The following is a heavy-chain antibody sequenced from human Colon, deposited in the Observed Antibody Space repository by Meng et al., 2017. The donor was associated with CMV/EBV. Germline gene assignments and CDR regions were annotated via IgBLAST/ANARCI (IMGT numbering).Heavy chain of an antibody. J-gene: IGHJ4*02. D-gene: IGHD3-3*01. CDR1: GFSISGHE. CDR3: ARDAPPDFWSGPIGY. CDR2: ISVGGTTM. Sequence: SCAASGFSISGHEMTWVRQAPGKGLEWVSYISVGGTTMFYADSVKGRFTISRDNAKNSLYLQMDSLRAEDTAVYYCARDAPPDFWSGPIGYWGQGTLVTVSS. V-gene: IGHV3-48*03.